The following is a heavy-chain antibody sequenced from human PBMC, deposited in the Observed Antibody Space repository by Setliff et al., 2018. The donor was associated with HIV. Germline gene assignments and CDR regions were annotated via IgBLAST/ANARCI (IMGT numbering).Heavy chain of an antibody. CDR3: ARDRGYPDSFNI. V-gene: IGHV1-69*05. Sequence: SVKVSCKASGGAFSSYALSWVRQAPGQGLEWMGGIIPIFGTANYAQKFQGRVTITTDESTSTAYMELSSLRSEDTAVYYCARDRGYPDSFNIWGQGTVVTVSS. D-gene: IGHD3-10*01. CDR1: GGAFSSYA. J-gene: IGHJ3*02. CDR2: IIPIFGTA.